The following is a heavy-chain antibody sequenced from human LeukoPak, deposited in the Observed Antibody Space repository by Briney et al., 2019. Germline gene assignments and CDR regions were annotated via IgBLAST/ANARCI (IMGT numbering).Heavy chain of an antibody. CDR2: IIPIFGTA. CDR1: GGTFCSYA. D-gene: IGHD2-2*01. J-gene: IGHJ6*04. CDR3: ARGGGRYCSSTSCYYYGMDV. Sequence: SVKVSCKASGGTFCSYAISWVRQAAGQGLEWMGGIIPIFGTANYAQKFQGRVTITADESTSTAYMELSSLRSEDTAVYYCARGGGRYCSSTSCYYYGMDVWGKGTTVTVSS. V-gene: IGHV1-69*13.